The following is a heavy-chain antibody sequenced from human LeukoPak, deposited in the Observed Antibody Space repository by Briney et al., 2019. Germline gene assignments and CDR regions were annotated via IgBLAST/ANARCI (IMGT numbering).Heavy chain of an antibody. J-gene: IGHJ5*02. V-gene: IGHV3-11*01. CDR2: INIGGTNT. Sequence: GGSLRLSCAASGFTLSDYYMSWVRQAPGKGLEWLSYINIGGTNTHYADSVKGRFTISSDNAKKSLYLEMTNLRAEDTAVYYCATDGAGFDTWGQGVLVTVSS. CDR3: ATDGAGFDT. CDR1: GFTLSDYY.